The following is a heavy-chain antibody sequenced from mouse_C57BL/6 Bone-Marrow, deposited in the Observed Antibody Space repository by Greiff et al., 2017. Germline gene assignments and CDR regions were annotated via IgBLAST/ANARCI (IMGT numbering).Heavy chain of an antibody. Sequence: QVQLQQSGAELMKPGASVKLSCKATGYTFTSYWITWVKQRPGQGLEWIGDIYPGSGSTNYNEKFKSKATLTVDTSSSTAYMQLSSLTSEDSAVYYCARSGLFDVWGTGTTVTVSS. V-gene: IGHV1-55*01. CDR3: ARSGLFDV. CDR1: GYTFTSYW. D-gene: IGHD2-2*01. CDR2: IYPGSGST. J-gene: IGHJ1*03.